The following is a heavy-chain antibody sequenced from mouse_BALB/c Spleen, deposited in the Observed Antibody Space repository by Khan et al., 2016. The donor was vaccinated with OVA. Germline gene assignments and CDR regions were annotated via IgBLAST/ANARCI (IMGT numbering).Heavy chain of an antibody. Sequence: QIQLVQSGPELKNLGKPARTSSKPLGNTSPTAGLQGVQKMQGRGWRWIGWKTTHPEVPKFAEDFKGRFAFSLEISVNTAYLQITNLKNEDTATYFCARGGAAYYRNDGGAMEYWGQGTSVTVSS. CDR3: ARGGAAYYRNDGGAMEY. CDR2: KTTHPEVP. J-gene: IGHJ4*01. D-gene: IGHD2-14*01. CDR1: GNTSPTAG. V-gene: IGHV9-4*02.